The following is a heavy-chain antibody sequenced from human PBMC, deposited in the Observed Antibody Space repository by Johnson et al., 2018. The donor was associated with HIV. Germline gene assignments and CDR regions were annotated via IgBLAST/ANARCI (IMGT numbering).Heavy chain of an antibody. J-gene: IGHJ3*01. CDR2: IKSKTAGGTT. CDR3: TTDLPYCSGHDCYNAFDL. CDR1: GFTFSNAW. V-gene: IGHV3-15*01. D-gene: IGHD2-15*01. Sequence: VQLVESGGGLVKPGGSLRLSCAASGFTFSNAWMNWVRQAPGKGLEWVGHIKSKTAGGTTDYAGSVKGRFTISRDDSRNTLYLEMNSLKTEDTAVYYCTTDLPYCSGHDCYNAFDLWGQGTTVIVSS.